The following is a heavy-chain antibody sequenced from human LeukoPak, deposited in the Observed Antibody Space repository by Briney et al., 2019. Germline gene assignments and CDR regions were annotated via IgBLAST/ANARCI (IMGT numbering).Heavy chain of an antibody. V-gene: IGHV4-59*11. CDR1: GGSLSSHY. CDR2: IYYSGST. J-gene: IGHJ4*02. CDR3: AGGPFDY. D-gene: IGHD6-25*01. Sequence: SSETLSLTCTVSGGSLSSHYWSWVRPPPGEGLEWIGYIYYSGSTNYNPSLKSRVTISVETSKNQSCLMQSYAAAADPAGYYLAGGPFDYWGQGTLVTVSS.